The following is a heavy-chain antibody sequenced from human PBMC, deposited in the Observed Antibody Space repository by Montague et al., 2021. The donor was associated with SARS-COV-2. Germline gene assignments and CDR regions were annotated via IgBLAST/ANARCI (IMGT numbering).Heavy chain of an antibody. CDR3: ARLPYILPGYAYFDF. V-gene: IGHV4-59*08. Sequence: SETLSLTCTVSGDSISNYYWSWIRRPPGKGLEWLGDINYSGSTNYNPSLKSRVTISVDTSKNQFSLRLSSVTAADTAAYYCARLPYILPGYAYFDFWGQGSLVIVS. CDR2: INYSGST. J-gene: IGHJ4*02. CDR1: GDSISNYY. D-gene: IGHD3-9*01.